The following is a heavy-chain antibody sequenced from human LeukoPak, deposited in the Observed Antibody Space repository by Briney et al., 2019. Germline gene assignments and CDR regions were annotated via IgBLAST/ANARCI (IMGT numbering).Heavy chain of an antibody. J-gene: IGHJ4*02. V-gene: IGHV4-59*08. D-gene: IGHD4-23*01. Sequence: SETLSLTCTVSGGSISSYYWSWIRQPPGKGLEWIGYIYHNGRTNYNPSLKSRVTISLDTSENQFSLKLSSVTAADTAVYYCASISDYGGNFFDYWGQGTLVTVSS. CDR3: ASISDYGGNFFDY. CDR2: IYHNGRT. CDR1: GGSISSYY.